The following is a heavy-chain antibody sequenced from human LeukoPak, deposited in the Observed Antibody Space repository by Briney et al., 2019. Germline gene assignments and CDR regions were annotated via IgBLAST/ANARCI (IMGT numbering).Heavy chain of an antibody. V-gene: IGHV3-23*01. CDR2: ISGSGGST. J-gene: IGHJ4*02. CDR3: AKVGDRDGYNYYFDY. CDR1: GFTFSSYA. D-gene: IGHD5-24*01. Sequence: GGSLRLSCAASGFTFSSYAMSWVRQAPGKGLEWVSAISGSGGSTYYADSVKGRFTISRDNSKNTLYLQMNSLRAEDTAVYYCAKVGDRDGYNYYFDYWGQGTLVTVSS.